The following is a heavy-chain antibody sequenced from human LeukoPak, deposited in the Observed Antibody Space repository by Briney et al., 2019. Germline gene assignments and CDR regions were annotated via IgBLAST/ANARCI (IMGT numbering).Heavy chain of an antibody. Sequence: GGSLRLSCAASGFTFRSYGMSWVRQAPGKGLEWVSAISGSDGSTYYADPVKGRFTISRDNSKNTLYLQMNSLRAEDTAVYYCAKDPEGGSSSWYSYYYYYMDVWGKGTTVTISS. CDR2: ISGSDGST. J-gene: IGHJ6*03. CDR1: GFTFRSYG. D-gene: IGHD6-13*01. CDR3: AKDPEGGSSSWYSYYYYYMDV. V-gene: IGHV3-23*01.